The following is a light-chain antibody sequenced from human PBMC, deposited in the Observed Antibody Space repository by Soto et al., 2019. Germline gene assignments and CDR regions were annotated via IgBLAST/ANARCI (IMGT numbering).Light chain of an antibody. CDR3: ASYTGSTTVV. CDR2: DVN. CDR1: SSDVGGYNY. Sequence: QSALTQPASVSGSPGQSITISCTGTSSDVGGYNYVSWYQQYPGKAPKLMIYDVNNRPSGVSDRFSGSKSGHTTSLTISGLQAEDEADYYCASYTGSTTVVFGGGTKLTVL. J-gene: IGLJ2*01. V-gene: IGLV2-14*01.